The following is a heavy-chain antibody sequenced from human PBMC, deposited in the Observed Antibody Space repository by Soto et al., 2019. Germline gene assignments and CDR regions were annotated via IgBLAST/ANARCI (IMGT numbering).Heavy chain of an antibody. CDR2: ISAYNGNT. J-gene: IGHJ6*02. V-gene: IGHV1-18*01. Sequence: QVQLVQSGAEVKKPGASVKVSCKASGYTFTSYGISWVRQAPGQGLEWMGWISAYNGNTNYAQKLQGRGTMXXDXSXXTAYMELRSLRSDDTAVYYCARGPGGILIGSGMDVWGQGTTVTVSS. D-gene: IGHD3-16*01. CDR3: ARGPGGILIGSGMDV. CDR1: GYTFTSYG.